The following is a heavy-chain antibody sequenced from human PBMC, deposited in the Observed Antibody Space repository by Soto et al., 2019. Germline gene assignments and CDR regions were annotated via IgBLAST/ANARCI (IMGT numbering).Heavy chain of an antibody. CDR1: GFTFSSYA. D-gene: IGHD3-3*01. V-gene: IGHV3-23*01. CDR2: ISGSGGST. CDR3: AKDLGWSGYPTSWFDP. J-gene: IGHJ5*02. Sequence: HPGGSLRLSCAASGFTFSSYAMSWVRQAPGKGLEWVSAISGSGGSTYYADSVKGRFTISRDNSKNTLYLQMNSLRAEDTAVYYCAKDLGWSGYPTSWFDPWGQGTLVTVSS.